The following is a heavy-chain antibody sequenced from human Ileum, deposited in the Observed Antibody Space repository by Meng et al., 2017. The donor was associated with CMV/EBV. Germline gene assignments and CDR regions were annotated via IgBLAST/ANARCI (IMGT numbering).Heavy chain of an antibody. CDR3: VKEDWYFDF. D-gene: IGHD3-9*01. Sequence: HVQLVQSGTRVNKPAASVQVPCKPSRYTFTAKHLHWVRQAPGQGLEWMGWIYPQNGGTYFAQKFQGRVTMTSDTSITTAYMELSSLTSDDTAIYYCVKEDWYFDFWGQGTLVTVSS. J-gene: IGHJ4*02. CDR1: RYTFTAKH. V-gene: IGHV1-2*02. CDR2: IYPQNGGT.